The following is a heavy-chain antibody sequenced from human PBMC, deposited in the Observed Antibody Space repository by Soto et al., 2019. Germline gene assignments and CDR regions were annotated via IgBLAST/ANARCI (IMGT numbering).Heavy chain of an antibody. CDR2: INPNSGGT. Sequence: QVQLVQSGAEVKKPGASVKVSCKASGYTFTGYSMHWVRQAPGQGLEWMGWINPNSGGTNYAQKFQGWVTMTRDTSISTAYMELSRLRSDDTAVYYCARGGWNYVHYYYGMDVWGQGTTVTVSS. J-gene: IGHJ6*02. D-gene: IGHD1-7*01. CDR1: GYTFTGYS. V-gene: IGHV1-2*04. CDR3: ARGGWNYVHYYYGMDV.